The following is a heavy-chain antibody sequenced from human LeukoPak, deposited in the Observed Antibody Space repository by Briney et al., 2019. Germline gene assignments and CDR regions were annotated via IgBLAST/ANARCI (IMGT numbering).Heavy chain of an antibody. D-gene: IGHD5-24*01. CDR3: AKESPGQEMATPRAYFDY. J-gene: IGHJ4*02. V-gene: IGHV3-30*02. Sequence: GGSLRLSCAASGFSFKHYGMYWVRQAPGKGLEWVAFIRYDGSNKYYADSVKGRFTISRDNSKNTLYLQMNSLRAEDTAVYYFAKESPGQEMATPRAYFDYWGQGTLVTVSS. CDR1: GFSFKHYG. CDR2: IRYDGSNK.